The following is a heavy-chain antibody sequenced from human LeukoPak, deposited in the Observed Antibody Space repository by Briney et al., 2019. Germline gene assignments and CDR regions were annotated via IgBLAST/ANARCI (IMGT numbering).Heavy chain of an antibody. V-gene: IGHV1-2*02. Sequence: ASVKVSCKASGYTFTGYYMHWVRQAPGQGLEWMGWINPNSGGTNYAQKFQGRVTMTRDTSISTAYVELSRLRSDDTAVYYCARGYCSGGSCLDYWGQGTLVTVSS. CDR1: GYTFTGYY. CDR3: ARGYCSGGSCLDY. D-gene: IGHD2-15*01. CDR2: INPNSGGT. J-gene: IGHJ4*02.